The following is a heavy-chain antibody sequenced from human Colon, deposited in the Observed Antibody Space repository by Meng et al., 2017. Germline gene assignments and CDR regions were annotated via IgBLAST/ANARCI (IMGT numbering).Heavy chain of an antibody. V-gene: IGHV1-2*06. CDR2: INPNNGGA. J-gene: IGHJ4*02. CDR1: GYTFTGYY. CDR3: ARDLSGYYSFVDY. Sequence: QVQLGEFGAEGKRAGASVKVSCKASGYTFTGYYMQWVRQAPGQGLEWMGRINPNNGGANYAQQFQGRVTMTTDTSISTAYMELSRLRSDDTAVYYCARDLSGYYSFVDYWGQGTLVTVSS. D-gene: IGHD3-22*01.